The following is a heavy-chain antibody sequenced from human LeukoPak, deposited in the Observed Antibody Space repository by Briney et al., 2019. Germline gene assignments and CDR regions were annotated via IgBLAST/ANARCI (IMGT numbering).Heavy chain of an antibody. V-gene: IGHV4-34*01. CDR1: GGSFSDYY. D-gene: IGHD5-18*01. J-gene: IGHJ6*03. CDR3: VRVGYRYVINDWSRTGLGAYPTKYYYHMDV. Sequence: SETLSLTCAVYGGSFSDYYWGWIRQPPGKGLEWIGEINPSGSPNYSPSLKSRVTISVDTSKNQFSLKLSSVAAADTAVYFCVRVGYRYVINDWSRTGLGAYPTKYYYHMDVWDKGATVTVSS. CDR2: INPSGSP.